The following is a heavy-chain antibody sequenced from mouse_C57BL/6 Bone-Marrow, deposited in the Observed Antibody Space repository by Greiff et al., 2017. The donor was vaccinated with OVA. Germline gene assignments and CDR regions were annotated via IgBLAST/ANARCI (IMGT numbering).Heavy chain of an antibody. Sequence: VKLMESGPELVKPGASVKISCKASGYAFSSSWMNWVKQRPGKGLEWIGRIYPGDGDTNYNGKFKGKATLTADKSSSTAYMQLSSLTSEDSAVYFCARGGRGYFDYWGQGTTLTVSS. CDR2: IYPGDGDT. J-gene: IGHJ2*01. V-gene: IGHV1-82*01. CDR1: GYAFSSSW. D-gene: IGHD3-3*01. CDR3: ARGGRGYFDY.